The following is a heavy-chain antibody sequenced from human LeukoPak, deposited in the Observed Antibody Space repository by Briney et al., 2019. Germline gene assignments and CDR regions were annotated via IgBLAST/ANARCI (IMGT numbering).Heavy chain of an antibody. CDR1: GGSISSGGYY. V-gene: IGHV4-30-2*01. D-gene: IGHD2-2*03. J-gene: IGHJ3*02. Sequence: PSETLSLTCTVSGGSISSGGYYWSWIRQPPGKGLEWIGYIYHSGSTYYNPSLKSRVTMSVDRSENQFSLKLSSVTAADTAVYYCAREFGYCSSTSCYSAIDAFDIWGQGTMVTVSS. CDR3: AREFGYCSSTSCYSAIDAFDI. CDR2: IYHSGST.